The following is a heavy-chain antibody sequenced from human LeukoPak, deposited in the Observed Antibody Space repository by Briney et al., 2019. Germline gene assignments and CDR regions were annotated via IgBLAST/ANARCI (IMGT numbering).Heavy chain of an antibody. D-gene: IGHD6-19*01. V-gene: IGHV5-51*01. CDR2: IYPGDSDT. Sequence: GGSLKISCQGSGYSFTSYWIGWVRQVPGKGLEWMGIIYPGDSDTRYSPSFQGQVTISADKSISTAYLQWSSLKASDTAMYYCARHKRIAVAGHYYGMDVWGQGTTVTVSS. J-gene: IGHJ6*02. CDR3: ARHKRIAVAGHYYGMDV. CDR1: GYSFTSYW.